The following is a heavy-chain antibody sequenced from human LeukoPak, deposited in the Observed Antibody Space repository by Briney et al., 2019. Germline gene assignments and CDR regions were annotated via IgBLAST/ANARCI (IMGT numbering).Heavy chain of an antibody. J-gene: IGHJ4*02. CDR3: ARDATITMVRGVINPVDY. D-gene: IGHD3-10*01. Sequence: GASVKVSCKASGYTFTGYYMHWVRQAPGQGHEWMGWINPNSGGTNYAQKFQGRVTMTRDTSISTAYMELSRLRSDDTAVYYCARDATITMVRGVINPVDYWGQGTLVTVSS. V-gene: IGHV1-2*02. CDR2: INPNSGGT. CDR1: GYTFTGYY.